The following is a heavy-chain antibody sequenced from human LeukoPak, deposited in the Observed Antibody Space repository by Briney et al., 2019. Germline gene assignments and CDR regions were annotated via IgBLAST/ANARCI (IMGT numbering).Heavy chain of an antibody. J-gene: IGHJ4*02. V-gene: IGHV3-21*04. CDR1: GFTFSSYS. Sequence: GGSLRLSCAASGFTFSSYSMNWVRQAPGKGLEWVSSISSSSSYIYYADSVKGRFTISRDNAKNSLFLQMNSLRAEDTAVYYCARRRNLYYFDYWGQGTLVTVSS. CDR3: ARRRNLYYFDY. D-gene: IGHD1-14*01. CDR2: ISSSSSYI.